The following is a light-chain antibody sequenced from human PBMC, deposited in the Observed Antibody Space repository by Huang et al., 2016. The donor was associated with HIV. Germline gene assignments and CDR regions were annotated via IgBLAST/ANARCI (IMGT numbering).Light chain of an antibody. J-gene: IGKJ5*01. V-gene: IGKV1-39*01. Sequence: IQLTQSPTSLSAAVGDRVVFACRARQAIGTYLNWFQQKPGRAPKLLIYGASSLHNGIPSPFTGSGSGTEFTLTIRGLQFDDFATYFCQQSYSALITFGQGTRLEIK. CDR1: QAIGTY. CDR2: GAS. CDR3: QQSYSALIT.